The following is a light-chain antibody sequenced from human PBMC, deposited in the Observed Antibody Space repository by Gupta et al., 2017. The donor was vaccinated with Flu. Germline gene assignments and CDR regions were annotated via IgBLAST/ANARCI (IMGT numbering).Light chain of an antibody. J-gene: IGKJ2*01. CDR3: QQHYSTPFT. CDR2: WAS. V-gene: IGKV4-1*01. CDR1: QSILHSNNKTY. Sequence: DIVLTQSPDSLAVSLGERATINCKSSQSILHSNNKTYLAWYQQKPGQPPNLLIYWASVRESGVPERFGASGSETDFTLTITSLQAEDVAVFYCQQHYSTPFTFGQGTKVEIK.